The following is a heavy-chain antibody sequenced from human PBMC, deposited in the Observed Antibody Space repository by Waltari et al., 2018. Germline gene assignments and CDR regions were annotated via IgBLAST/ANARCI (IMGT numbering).Heavy chain of an antibody. D-gene: IGHD6-13*01. CDR2: IYHSGST. J-gene: IGHJ4*02. Sequence: QVQLQESGPGLVKPSGTLSLTCAVSGGSISSSNWWSWVRQPPGKGLEWIGEIYHSGSTNYNPSLKSRVTISVDKSKNQFSLKLSSVTAADTAVYYCARVGDSSWEAAGTTAYFDYWGQGTLVTVSS. CDR3: ARVGDSSWEAAGTTAYFDY. CDR1: GGSISSSNW. V-gene: IGHV4-4*02.